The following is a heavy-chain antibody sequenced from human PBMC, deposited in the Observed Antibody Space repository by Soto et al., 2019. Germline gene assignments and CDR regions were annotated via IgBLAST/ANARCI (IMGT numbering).Heavy chain of an antibody. CDR2: IYYSGST. CDR1: GGSISSGDYY. CDR3: ARIVESGYTIDFDL. Sequence: QVQLQESGPGLVKPSQTLYLTCTVPGGSISSGDYYWSWIRQPPGKGLEWIGYIYYSGSTNYNPSLSSRVTISVDTSKNQFSLNLSSVTAADTAVYYCARIVESGYTIDFDLWGRGTLVTVSS. D-gene: IGHD3-16*02. J-gene: IGHJ2*01. V-gene: IGHV4-30-4*01.